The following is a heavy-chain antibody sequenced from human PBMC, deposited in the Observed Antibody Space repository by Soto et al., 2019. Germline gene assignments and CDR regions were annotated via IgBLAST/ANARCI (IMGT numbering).Heavy chain of an antibody. CDR1: GFTLSGRS. D-gene: IGHD3-10*01. V-gene: IGHV3-74*01. J-gene: IGHJ6*04. Sequence: EVQLVESGGGLVQPGGSLRLSCAPSGFTLSGRSMHWVRQAPGKGLVWVSGIDNAGTDSTYADSVKGRFTSSRDNAKNMLYLQMNSLGGEDTAVYYCARGWFGPDVWGKGTTVTVSS. CDR2: IDNAGTDS. CDR3: ARGWFGPDV.